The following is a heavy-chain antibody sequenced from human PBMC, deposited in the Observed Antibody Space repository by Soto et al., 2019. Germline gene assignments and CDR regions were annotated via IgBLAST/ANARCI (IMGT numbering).Heavy chain of an antibody. V-gene: IGHV3-74*03. CDR3: VIDMQLWRLDS. J-gene: IGHJ5*01. CDR1: GLTFRSYW. D-gene: IGHD2-21*01. CDR2: INTDGSAA. Sequence: EVQLVESGGGLVQPGGSLRLSCAASGLTFRSYWMRWVRQAPGKGLVWVSRINTDGSAAMYVDSVKGRFTISRDNANNTLNLPMTSLRAENTAVYYCVIDMQLWRLDSWGHGTLVTVSS.